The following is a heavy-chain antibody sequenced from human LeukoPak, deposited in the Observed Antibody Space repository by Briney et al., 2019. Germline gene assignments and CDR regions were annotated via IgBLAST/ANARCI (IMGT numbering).Heavy chain of an antibody. CDR1: GYTFTGYY. J-gene: IGHJ4*02. V-gene: IGHV1-2*06. CDR3: ARVREKCGIAAAYVFGY. CDR2: INPNSGGT. D-gene: IGHD6-13*01. Sequence: ASVKVSCKASGYTFTGYYMHWVRQAPGQGLEWMGRINPNSGGTNYAQKFQGRVTMTRDTSISTAYMELSRLRSDDTAVYYCARVREKCGIAAAYVFGYWGQGTLVTVSS.